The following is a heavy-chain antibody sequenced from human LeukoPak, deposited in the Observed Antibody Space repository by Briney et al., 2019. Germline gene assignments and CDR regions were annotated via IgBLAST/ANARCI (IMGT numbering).Heavy chain of an antibody. D-gene: IGHD4-17*01. CDR1: GGSFSGYY. J-gene: IGHJ4*02. CDR3: ARVYGDPRGEDY. Sequence: PSETLLLTCAVYGGSFSGYYWSWIRQPPGKGLEWIGEINHSGSTNYNPSLKSRVTISVDTSKNQFSLKLSSVTAADTAVYYCARVYGDPRGEDYWGQGTLVTVSS. CDR2: INHSGST. V-gene: IGHV4-34*01.